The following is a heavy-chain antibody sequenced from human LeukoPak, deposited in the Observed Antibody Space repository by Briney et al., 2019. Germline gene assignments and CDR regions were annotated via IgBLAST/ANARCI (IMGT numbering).Heavy chain of an antibody. CDR1: SYSISSDYY. D-gene: IGHD3/OR15-3a*01. Sequence: SETLSLTCTVSSYSISSDYYWGWIRQPPGKGLEWIGSIYHSGSTYYNPSLRSRVTISVDTSKNRFSLKLTSVTAADTAVYYCARQTGSGLFILPGGQGTLVTVSS. CDR2: IYHSGST. CDR3: ARQTGSGLFILP. J-gene: IGHJ4*02. V-gene: IGHV4-38-2*02.